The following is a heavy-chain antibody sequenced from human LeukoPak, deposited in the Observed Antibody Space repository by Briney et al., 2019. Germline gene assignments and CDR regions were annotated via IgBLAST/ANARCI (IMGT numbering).Heavy chain of an antibody. D-gene: IGHD6-13*01. V-gene: IGHV3-23*01. CDR3: AKDRAAAGTDY. J-gene: IGHJ4*02. CDR2: ICDSGGSR. Sequence: GGSLRLSCAASGFTFSSYAMSWVRQAPGKGLEWVSAICDSGGSRYSADSVKGRFTISRDNSKNTLYLQMNSLRAEDTAVYYCAKDRAAAGTDYWGQGTLVTVSS. CDR1: GFTFSSYA.